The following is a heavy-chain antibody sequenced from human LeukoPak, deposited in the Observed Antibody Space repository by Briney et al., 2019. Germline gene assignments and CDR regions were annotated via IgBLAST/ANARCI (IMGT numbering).Heavy chain of an antibody. CDR3: ARDRGDWLYINNWFDP. V-gene: IGHV4-59*01. Sequence: PSETLSLTCTVSGGSISSYYWSWIRQPPGKGLEWIGYIYYCGSTNYNPSLKSRVTISVDTSKNQFSLKLSSVTAADTAVYCCARDRGDWLYINNWFDPWGQGTLVTVSS. CDR2: IYYCGST. J-gene: IGHJ5*02. D-gene: IGHD3-9*01. CDR1: GGSISSYY.